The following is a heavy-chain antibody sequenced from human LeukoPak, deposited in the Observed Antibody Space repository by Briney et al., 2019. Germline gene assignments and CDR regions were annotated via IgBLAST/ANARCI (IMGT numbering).Heavy chain of an antibody. J-gene: IGHJ4*02. D-gene: IGHD5-12*01. CDR1: GFTFSSYT. Sequence: PGGSLRLSCAASGFTFSSYTMNWVRQAPGKGLEWVSSISSSSSHIYYADSVKGRFTISRDDAKNSLYVQMNSLRGEDTAVYYCARVGYSGWNLEYWGQGTLVTVSS. V-gene: IGHV3-21*01. CDR2: ISSSSSHI. CDR3: ARVGYSGWNLEY.